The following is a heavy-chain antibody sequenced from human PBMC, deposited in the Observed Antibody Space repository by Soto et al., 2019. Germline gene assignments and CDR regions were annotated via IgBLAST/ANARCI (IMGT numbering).Heavy chain of an antibody. Sequence: SETLSLTCSVSGGSINNYYWSWIRQPPGKGLEWIGYISYSGTTNYNPSLKSRVTISIDTSKNQFSLNLSSVTAADTAVYYCARASGGLLTLVRLAVLDFNLDYWGQGTLVTVSS. CDR3: ARASGGLLTLVRLAVLDFNLDY. J-gene: IGHJ4*02. CDR2: ISYSGTT. D-gene: IGHD1-26*01. CDR1: GGSINNYY. V-gene: IGHV4-59*01.